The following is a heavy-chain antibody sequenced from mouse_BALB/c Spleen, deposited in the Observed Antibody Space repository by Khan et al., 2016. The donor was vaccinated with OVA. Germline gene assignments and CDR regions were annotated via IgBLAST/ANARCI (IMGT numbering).Heavy chain of an antibody. J-gene: IGHJ2*01. CDR2: IWAGGST. V-gene: IGHV2-9*02. CDR1: GFSLTSYG. Sequence: QVQLKQSGPGLVAPSQSLSITCTVSGFSLTSYGVHWVRQPPGKGLEWLGVIWAGGSTNYNSALMSRLSISKDNSKSQVFLKMNSRQTDDTAMYYWDSLEEIWGKGTTRTVSS. CDR3: DSLEEI.